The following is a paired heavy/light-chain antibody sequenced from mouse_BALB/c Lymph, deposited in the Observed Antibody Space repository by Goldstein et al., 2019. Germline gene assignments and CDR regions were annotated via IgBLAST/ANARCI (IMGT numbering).Heavy chain of an antibody. V-gene: IGHV1S81*02. J-gene: IGHJ2*01. CDR1: GYTFTSYW. CDR3: ARYDDSLDY. Sequence: QVQLQQPGAELVKPGASVKLSCKASGYTFTSYWMHWVKQRPGQGLEWIGEINPSNGRTNYNEKFKSKATLTVDKSSSTAYMQLSSLTSEDSAVYYCARYDDSLDYWGQGTTLTVSS. D-gene: IGHD2-12*01. CDR2: INPSNGRT.
Light chain of an antibody. J-gene: IGKJ1*01. V-gene: IGKV6-17*01. CDR3: QQHYSTPWT. CDR2: SAS. Sequence: DIVMTQSHKFMSTSVGDRVSITCKASQDVSTAVAWYQQKPGQSPKLLIYSASYRYTGVPDRFTGSGSGTDFTFTISSVQAEDLAVYYCQQHYSTPWTFGGGTKLEIK. CDR1: QDVSTA.